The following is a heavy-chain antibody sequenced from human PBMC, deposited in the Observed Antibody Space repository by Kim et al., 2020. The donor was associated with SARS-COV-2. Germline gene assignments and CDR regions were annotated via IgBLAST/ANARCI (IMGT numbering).Heavy chain of an antibody. J-gene: IGHJ4*02. CDR3: AREQNDFWTTYYSPHFDY. D-gene: IGHD3-3*01. CDR2: IGGDGSVI. V-gene: IGHV3-7*01. Sequence: GGSLRLSCAASGFTFVDYWMAWVRQAPGKGLEWVANIGGDGSVIYYGASVRGRFTISRDNAKNLVYLQMNSVRAEDTAVYYCAREQNDFWTTYYSPHFDYWGQGSLVTVSS. CDR1: GFTFVDYW.